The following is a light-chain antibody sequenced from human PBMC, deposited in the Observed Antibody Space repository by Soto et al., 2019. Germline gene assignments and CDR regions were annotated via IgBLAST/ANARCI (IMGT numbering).Light chain of an antibody. CDR2: GAS. CDR1: QSFSDW. Sequence: DIQMTQSPSTLSASVGDRVTITCRASQSFSDWLAWYQQKPGKAPKLLIYGASNLESGVPSRFSGSGSGTEFPLTITSLQPDDFATYYCQQYNNSPWTFGQGTKVVIK. V-gene: IGKV1-5*01. CDR3: QQYNNSPWT. J-gene: IGKJ1*01.